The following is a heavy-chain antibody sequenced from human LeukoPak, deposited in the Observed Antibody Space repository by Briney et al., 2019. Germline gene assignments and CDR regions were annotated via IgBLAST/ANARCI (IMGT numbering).Heavy chain of an antibody. J-gene: IGHJ4*02. CDR3: ARDIVVVPAAPLYYFDY. D-gene: IGHD2-2*01. V-gene: IGHV1-2*02. Sequence: ASVKVSCKASVYTYTVYYMHWVRQAPGQGLEWMGWINPDSGGTNYAQKFQGRVTMTRDTSISTAYMELSRVRSDDTAVYYCARDIVVVPAAPLYYFDYWGQGTLVTVSS. CDR1: VYTYTVYY. CDR2: INPDSGGT.